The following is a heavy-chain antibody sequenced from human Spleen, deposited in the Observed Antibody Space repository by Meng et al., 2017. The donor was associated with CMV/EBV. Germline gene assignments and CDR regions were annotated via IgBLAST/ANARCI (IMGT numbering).Heavy chain of an antibody. CDR3: ARDQDLDYGMDV. CDR1: GFTFSSYS. J-gene: IGHJ6*02. V-gene: IGHV3-74*01. CDR2: INSDGSST. Sequence: GGSLRLSCAASGFTFSSYSMSWIRQAPGKGLVWVSRINSDGSSTNYADSVKGRFTISRDNAKNTLYLQMNSLRAEDTAVYYCARDQDLDYGMDVWGQGTTVTVSS.